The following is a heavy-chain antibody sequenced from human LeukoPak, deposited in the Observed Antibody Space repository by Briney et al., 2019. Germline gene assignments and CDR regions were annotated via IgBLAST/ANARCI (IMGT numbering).Heavy chain of an antibody. V-gene: IGHV4-39*01. CDR2: IYYSGST. J-gene: IGHJ4*02. CDR3: ARQGGTPDHFDY. CDR1: GGPISNSDYY. D-gene: IGHD1-26*01. Sequence: ASETLSLTCTVSGGPISNSDYYWGWIRQPPGKGLEWIGSIYYSGSTYYNPSLKSRVTISVDTSKIQFSLKLRSVTAADTAVYYCARQGGTPDHFDYWGQGTLVTVSS.